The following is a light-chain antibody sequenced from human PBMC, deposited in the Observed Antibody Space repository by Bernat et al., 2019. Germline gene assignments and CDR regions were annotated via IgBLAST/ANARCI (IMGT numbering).Light chain of an antibody. V-gene: IGKV3-15*01. CDR2: GAS. CDR1: QSVSSN. CDR3: QQYNDWHLT. Sequence: EIVMTQSPATLSVSPGERATLSCRASQSVSSNLAWYQQKPGQAPSLLIYGASTRATGIPARFSGSESGTEFTLTVSSLQSEDFAVYYCQQYNDWHLTFGGGTKVEIK. J-gene: IGKJ4*01.